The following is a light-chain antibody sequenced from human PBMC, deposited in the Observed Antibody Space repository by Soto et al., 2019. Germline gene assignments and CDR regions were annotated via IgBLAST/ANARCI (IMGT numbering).Light chain of an antibody. CDR1: SSNIGSNT. V-gene: IGLV1-44*01. J-gene: IGLJ2*01. CDR2: SNN. Sequence: QSVLTQPPSASGTPGQRVTISCSGSSSNIGSNTVNWYQQLPGTAPKLLIYSNNQRPSGVPDRLSGSKSGTSASLTISGLQSEDEADYYYAAWDDSLNGVLFGGGTKVTVL. CDR3: AAWDDSLNGVL.